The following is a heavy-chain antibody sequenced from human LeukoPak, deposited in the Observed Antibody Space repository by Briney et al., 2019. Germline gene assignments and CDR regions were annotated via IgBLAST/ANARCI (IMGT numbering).Heavy chain of an antibody. J-gene: IGHJ5*02. CDR2: VYPSGSA. V-gene: IGHV4-4*07. CDR1: GGSISSYY. CDR3: ARDYTEQHNYARSGYYWKWFDP. Sequence: SETLSLTCTVSGGSISSYYWSWIRQPAGKGLEWIGRVYPSGSADYNLSLKSRVTMSIDTSKNQFSLKLRSVTAADTAVYYCARDYTEQHNYARSGYYWKWFDPWGQGTLVTVSS. D-gene: IGHD3-22*01.